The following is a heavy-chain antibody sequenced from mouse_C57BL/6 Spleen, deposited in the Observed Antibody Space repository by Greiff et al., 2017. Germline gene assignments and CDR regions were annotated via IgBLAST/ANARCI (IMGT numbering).Heavy chain of an antibody. J-gene: IGHJ1*03. V-gene: IGHV1-50*01. CDR3: ARFYGSSYWYFDV. D-gene: IGHD1-1*01. CDR1: GYTFTRYW. Sequence: VKLQQSGAELVKPGASVKLSCKASGYTFTRYWMQWVKQRPGQGLEWIGELDPSDSYTNYNQKFKGKATLTVDTSSSTTYMQLRSLTSEDSAVYYCARFYGSSYWYFDVWGTGTTVTVSS. CDR2: LDPSDSYT.